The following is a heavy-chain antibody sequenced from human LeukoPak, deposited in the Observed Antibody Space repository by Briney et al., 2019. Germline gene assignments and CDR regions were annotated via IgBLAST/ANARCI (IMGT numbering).Heavy chain of an antibody. CDR1: GDSISSGGYS. J-gene: IGHJ4*02. D-gene: IGHD6-19*01. V-gene: IGHV4-30-2*01. Sequence: PSQTLSLTCAVSGDSISSGGYSWSWIRQPPGKGLEWIGYIYHSGSTYYNPSLKSRVTISVDTSKNEFSLKLRSVTAADTAVYYCARAAGVAVAGSRQYFDYWGQGTLVTVSS. CDR3: ARAAGVAVAGSRQYFDY. CDR2: IYHSGST.